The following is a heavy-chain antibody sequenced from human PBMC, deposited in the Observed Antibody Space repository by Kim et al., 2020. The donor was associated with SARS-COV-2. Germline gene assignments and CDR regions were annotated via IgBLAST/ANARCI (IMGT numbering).Heavy chain of an antibody. D-gene: IGHD3-22*01. J-gene: IGHJ6*02. V-gene: IGHV3-23*01. Sequence: VKGRCTITRDNSKNTLYLQMNSLRAEDTAVYYCAKDRAQTRITMIGYGMDVWGQGTTVTVSS. CDR3: AKDRAQTRITMIGYGMDV.